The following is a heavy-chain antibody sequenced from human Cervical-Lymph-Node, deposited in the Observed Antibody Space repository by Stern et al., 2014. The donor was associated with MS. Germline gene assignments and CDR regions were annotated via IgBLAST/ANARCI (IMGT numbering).Heavy chain of an antibody. Sequence: EVQLVESGGGLVKPGGSLRLSCAGSGFTFSGAWMSWVRQVPGRGLEWVGRSKLKSEGGTTDYAAPVQGRFTISRDDSRDTLYLQMNSLKTEDTAIYYCTTVAWSIPSPALYYFYAMDVWGQGTSVTVSS. CDR1: GFTFSGAW. CDR3: TTVAWSIPSPALYYFYAMDV. CDR2: SKLKSEGGTT. J-gene: IGHJ6*02. V-gene: IGHV3-15*01. D-gene: IGHD2-15*01.